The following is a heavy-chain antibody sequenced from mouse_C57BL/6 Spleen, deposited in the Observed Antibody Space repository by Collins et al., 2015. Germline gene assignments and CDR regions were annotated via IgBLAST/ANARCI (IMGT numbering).Heavy chain of an antibody. V-gene: IGHV9-4*02. CDR2: INTHSGVP. J-gene: IGHJ2*01. CDR1: GYTFTTAG. CDR3: ARSRGVVENFDY. Sequence: QIQLVQSGPELKKPGETVRISCKASGYTFTTAGMQWVQKMPGKGLKWIGWINTHSGVPKYAEDFKGRFAFSLETSASTAYLQISNLKNEDTATYFCARSRGVVENFDYWGQGTTLTVSS. D-gene: IGHD1-1*01.